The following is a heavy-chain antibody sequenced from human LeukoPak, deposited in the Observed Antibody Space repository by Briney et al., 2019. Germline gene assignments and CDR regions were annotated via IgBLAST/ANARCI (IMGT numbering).Heavy chain of an antibody. CDR2: ISYDGRKK. D-gene: IGHD5-18*01. V-gene: IGHV3-33*05. Sequence: GRSLRLSCAASGFTFSNYGIHWVRQGAGRGLEWVAVISYDGRKKYYAGSVKGRFTISTDSSKNTVDQQMSSLRAEDTALYYCARDVDTRGHYARFDPWGQGTLVTVSS. CDR1: GFTFSNYG. CDR3: ARDVDTRGHYARFDP. J-gene: IGHJ5*02.